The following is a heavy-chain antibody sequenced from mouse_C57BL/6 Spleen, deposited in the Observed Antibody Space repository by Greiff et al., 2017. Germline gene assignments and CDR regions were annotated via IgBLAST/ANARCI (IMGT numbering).Heavy chain of an antibody. D-gene: IGHD2-3*01. CDR3: TRDSDGYYLPYAMDY. Sequence: EVMLVESGEGLVKPGGSLKLSCAASGFTFSSYAMSWVRQTPEKRLEWVAYISSGGDYIYYADTVKGRFTISSDNARNTLYLQMSSLKSEYTAMYYCTRDSDGYYLPYAMDYWGQGTSVTVSS. CDR1: GFTFSSYA. CDR2: ISSGGDYI. J-gene: IGHJ4*01. V-gene: IGHV5-9-1*02.